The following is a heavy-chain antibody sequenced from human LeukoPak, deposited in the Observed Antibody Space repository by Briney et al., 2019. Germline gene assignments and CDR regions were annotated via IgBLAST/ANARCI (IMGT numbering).Heavy chain of an antibody. CDR2: ISSSGSTI. Sequence: GGSLRLSCAASGFTFSDYYMSWIRQAPGKGLEWVSYISSSGSTIYYADSVKGRFTISRDNAKNSLYLQMNGLRAEDTAVYYCARVPVVVPDYPLWGQGTLVTVSS. CDR3: ARVPVVVPDYPL. CDR1: GFTFSDYY. J-gene: IGHJ4*02. D-gene: IGHD2-2*01. V-gene: IGHV3-11*04.